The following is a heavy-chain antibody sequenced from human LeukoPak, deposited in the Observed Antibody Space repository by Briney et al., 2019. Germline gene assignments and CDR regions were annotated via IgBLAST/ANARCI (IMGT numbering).Heavy chain of an antibody. CDR1: GFTFDDYA. V-gene: IGHV3-43*02. CDR3: ANDMLELQDYYYYYYMDV. Sequence: QPGGSLRLSCAASGFTFDDYAMHWVRQAPGKGLEWVSLISGDGGSTYYADSVKGRFTISRDNSKNSLYLQMNSLRTEDTALYYCANDMLELQDYYYYYYMDVWGKGTTVTVSS. J-gene: IGHJ6*03. D-gene: IGHD1-7*01. CDR2: ISGDGGST.